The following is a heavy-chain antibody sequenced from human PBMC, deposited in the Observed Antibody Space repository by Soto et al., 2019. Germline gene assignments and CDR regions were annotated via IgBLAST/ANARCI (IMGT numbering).Heavy chain of an antibody. CDR1: GYTFTSYG. D-gene: IGHD3-10*01. V-gene: IGHV1-18*01. J-gene: IGHJ3*02. CDR2: ISAYNGNT. Sequence: QVQLVQSGAEVKKPGASVKVSCKASGYTFTSYGISWVRQAPGQGLEWMGWISAYNGNTNYAQKLQGRVTMTTDTYTSTAYMELRSLRSDDAAVYYCARVRTLWFGELLRHDAFDIWGQGTMVTVSS. CDR3: ARVRTLWFGELLRHDAFDI.